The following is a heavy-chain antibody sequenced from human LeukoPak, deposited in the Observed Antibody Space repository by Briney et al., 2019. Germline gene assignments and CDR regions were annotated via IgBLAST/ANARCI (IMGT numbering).Heavy chain of an antibody. CDR2: INPNTGDT. CDR1: GYTIMGHY. D-gene: IGHD6-13*01. V-gene: IGHV1-2*02. CDR3: ARAAEDAAAGSSGGYDYGLDV. J-gene: IGHJ6*01. Sequence: ASVKVSCKASGYTIMGHYMHWVRQAPGQGLEWMGWINPNTGDTKSAPRFQGRVTMTRDTSINTAYMELTKLISDDSAVYFCARAAEDAAAGSSGGYDYGLDVWGQGATVTVSS.